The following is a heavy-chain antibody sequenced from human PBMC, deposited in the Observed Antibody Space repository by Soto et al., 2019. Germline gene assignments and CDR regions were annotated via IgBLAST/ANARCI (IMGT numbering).Heavy chain of an antibody. CDR3: ARVAVEMATIHVFDY. D-gene: IGHD5-12*01. J-gene: IGHJ4*02. CDR2: ISCDGSNK. Sequence: QVQLVESGGGVVQPGRSLRLSCAASGFTFSSYAMHWVRQAPGKGLEWVAVISCDGSNKYYADSVKGRFTISRDNSKSTLYLQMNSLRAEDTAVYYCARVAVEMATIHVFDYWGQGTLVTVSS. V-gene: IGHV3-30-3*01. CDR1: GFTFSSYA.